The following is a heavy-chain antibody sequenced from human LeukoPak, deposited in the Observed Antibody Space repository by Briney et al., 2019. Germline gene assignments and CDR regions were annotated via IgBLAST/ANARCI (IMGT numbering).Heavy chain of an antibody. CDR2: ISSSSSYI. Sequence: GGSLRLSCAASGFTFSNYDIHWVRQAPGKVLEWVSSISSSSSYIYYADSVKGRFTISRDNAKNSLCLQMNSLRAEDTAVYYCAKLGDWIPDYWGQGTLVTVSS. CDR3: AKLGDWIPDY. D-gene: IGHD3-16*01. CDR1: GFTFSNYD. J-gene: IGHJ4*02. V-gene: IGHV3-21*04.